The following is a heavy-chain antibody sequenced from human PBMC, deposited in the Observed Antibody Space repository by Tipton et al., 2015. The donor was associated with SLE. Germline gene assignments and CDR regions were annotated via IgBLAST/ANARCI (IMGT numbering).Heavy chain of an antibody. V-gene: IGHV4-59*08. CDR3: ARWSCNTNSCFYAFDI. J-gene: IGHJ3*02. CDR2: IYYSGST. CDR1: GGSISSYY. D-gene: IGHD2-2*01. Sequence: TLSLTCTVSGGSISSYYWSWIRQPPGKGLEWIGYIYYSGSTIYNPSLKSRVTMSVDTSKNQFSLNLSSVTAADTAVYYCARWSCNTNSCFYAFDIWGQGTMVTVSS.